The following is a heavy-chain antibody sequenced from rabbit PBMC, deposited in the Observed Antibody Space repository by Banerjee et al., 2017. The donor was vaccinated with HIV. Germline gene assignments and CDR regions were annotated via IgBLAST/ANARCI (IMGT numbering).Heavy chain of an antibody. CDR2: IYTSGGNT. CDR3: ARSRYYSYYEFDL. CDR1: GFDFSNYY. V-gene: IGHV1S43*01. J-gene: IGHJ4*01. D-gene: IGHD6-1*01. Sequence: QEQLKETGGGLVTPGGNLTLTCTASGFDFSNYYMSWVRQAPGKGLELIACIYTSGGNTWYASWVNGRFTISKTSSTTVTLQMTSLTAADTATYFCARSRYYSYYEFDLWGPGTLVTVS.